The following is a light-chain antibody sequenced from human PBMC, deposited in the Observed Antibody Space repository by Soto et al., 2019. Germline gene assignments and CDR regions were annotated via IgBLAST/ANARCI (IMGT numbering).Light chain of an antibody. Sequence: DIQVTQSPSTLSAFVGDRVILTCRASQNVNIWLAWYQQRPRKAPKLLIYKTSSVESGVPSRFSGSGSGTEFTLTISSLETDDFGTYFCLQYNWLPYTFGQGTKLEIK. CDR1: QNVNIW. J-gene: IGKJ2*01. V-gene: IGKV1-5*03. CDR2: KTS. CDR3: LQYNWLPYT.